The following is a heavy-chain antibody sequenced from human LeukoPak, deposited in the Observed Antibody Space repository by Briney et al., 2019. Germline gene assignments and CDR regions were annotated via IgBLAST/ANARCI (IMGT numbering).Heavy chain of an antibody. CDR3: ARVSDFWSGKDYYYYYMDV. V-gene: IGHV3-30-3*01. Sequence: GGSLRLSCAASGFTFSSYAMHWVRQAPGKGLEWVAVISYDGSNKYYADSVKGRFTISRDNSKNTLYLQMNSPRAEDTAVHYCARVSDFWSGKDYYYYYMDVWGKGTTVTVSS. CDR1: GFTFSSYA. J-gene: IGHJ6*03. D-gene: IGHD3-3*01. CDR2: ISYDGSNK.